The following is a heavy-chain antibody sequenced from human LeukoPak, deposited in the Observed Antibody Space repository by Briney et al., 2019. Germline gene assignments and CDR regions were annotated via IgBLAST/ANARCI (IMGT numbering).Heavy chain of an antibody. V-gene: IGHV3-30*04. CDR1: GFTFISYA. CDR3: AKTPARIVSRHSTYYFDY. Sequence: GGSLRLSCAASGFTFISYAIHWVRQAPGKGLEWVAVISFHGTDTFYADSVKGRFTISRDNSKNTLYLQMNSLRAEDTAVYYCAKTPARIVSRHSTYYFDYWGQGTLVTVSS. J-gene: IGHJ4*02. D-gene: IGHD1-26*01. CDR2: ISFHGTDT.